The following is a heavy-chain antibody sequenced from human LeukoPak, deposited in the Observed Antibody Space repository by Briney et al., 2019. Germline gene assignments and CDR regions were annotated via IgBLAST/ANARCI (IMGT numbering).Heavy chain of an antibody. CDR3: ARGVDRGNYLSGGMDV. CDR1: GGTFSSYA. J-gene: IGHJ6*02. CDR2: IIPIFGTA. V-gene: IGHV1-69*13. D-gene: IGHD4-23*01. Sequence: ASVKVSCKASGGTFSSYAISWVRQAPGQGLEWMGGIIPIFGTANYAQKFQGRVTITADESTSTAYMELSSLRSEDTAVYYCARGVDRGNYLSGGMDVWGQGTTVTVSS.